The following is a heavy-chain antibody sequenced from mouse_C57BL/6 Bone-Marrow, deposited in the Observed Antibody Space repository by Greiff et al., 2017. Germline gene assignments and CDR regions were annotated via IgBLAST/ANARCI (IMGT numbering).Heavy chain of an antibody. D-gene: IGHD1-1*01. CDR2: ISSGSSTI. V-gene: IGHV5-17*01. CDR1: GFTFSDYG. J-gene: IGHJ3*01. Sequence: EVKLVESGGGLVKPGGSLKLSCAASGFTFSDYGMHWVRQAPEKGLEWVAYISSGSSTIYYAETVKGRFTISRDNAKNTLFLQMTSLRSEDTAMYYCARRYYGGFAYWGQGTLVTVSA. CDR3: ARRYYGGFAY.